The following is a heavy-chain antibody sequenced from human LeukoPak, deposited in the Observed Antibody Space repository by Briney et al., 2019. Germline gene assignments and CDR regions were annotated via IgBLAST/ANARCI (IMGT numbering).Heavy chain of an antibody. CDR1: GGSISSYY. D-gene: IGHD2-21*02. CDR3: ARAFYCGGDCSDYYYYGMDV. CDR2: IYTSGST. Sequence: KASETLSLTCTVSGGSISSYYWSWIRQPAGKGLEWIGRIYTSGSTNYNPSLKSRVTMSVDTSKNQFSLKLSSVTAADTAVYYCARAFYCGGDCSDYYYYGMDVWGQGTTVTVSS. J-gene: IGHJ6*02. V-gene: IGHV4-4*07.